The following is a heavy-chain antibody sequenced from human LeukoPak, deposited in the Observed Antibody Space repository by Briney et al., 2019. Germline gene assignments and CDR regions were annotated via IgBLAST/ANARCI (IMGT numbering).Heavy chain of an antibody. Sequence: ASVKVSCKASGYTFINYGISWVRQAPGQGLEWMGWISANSGNTKFAQKVQGRITMTTDTSMSTAYMELRSLRSDDTAIYYCARDRHYDASTVFDPWGRGTLVTVSS. J-gene: IGHJ5*02. CDR1: GYTFINYG. V-gene: IGHV1-18*01. CDR2: ISANSGNT. D-gene: IGHD3-3*01. CDR3: ARDRHYDASTVFDP.